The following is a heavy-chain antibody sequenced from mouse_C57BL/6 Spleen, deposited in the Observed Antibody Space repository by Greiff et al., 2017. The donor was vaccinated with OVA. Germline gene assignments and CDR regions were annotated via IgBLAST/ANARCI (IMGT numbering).Heavy chain of an antibody. CDR1: GFSFNTYA. CDR3: VRLGDGAWFAY. D-gene: IGHD2-3*01. Sequence: EVQGVESGGGLVQPKGSLKLSCAASGFSFNTYAMNWVRQAPGKGLEWVARIRSKSNNYATYYADSVKDRFTISRDDSESMLYLQMNNLKTEDTAMYYCVRLGDGAWFAYWGQGTLVTVSA. CDR2: IRSKSNNYAT. J-gene: IGHJ3*01. V-gene: IGHV10-1*01.